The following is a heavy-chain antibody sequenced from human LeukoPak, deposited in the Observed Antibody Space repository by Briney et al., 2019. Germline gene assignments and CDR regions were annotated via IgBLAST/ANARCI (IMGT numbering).Heavy chain of an antibody. J-gene: IGHJ4*02. V-gene: IGHV3-30*04. CDR3: ARTHSSGWYGKY. CDR1: GFTFSNYA. D-gene: IGHD6-19*01. CDR2: ISYDGSNK. Sequence: GGSLRLSCTASGFTFSNYAMHWVRQAPGKGLEWVALISYDGSNKYYADSMRGRFTISRDNSKNTLYLQMDSLRGEDTAVYYCARTHSSGWYGKYWGQGTLVTVSS.